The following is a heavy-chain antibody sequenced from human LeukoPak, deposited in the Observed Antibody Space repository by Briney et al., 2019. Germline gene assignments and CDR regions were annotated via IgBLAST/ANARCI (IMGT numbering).Heavy chain of an antibody. CDR3: ARDRSGYEYHDL. Sequence: GGSLRLSCAASGFTVSSNHMSWVRQAPGKGLEWVSIAYSGGNTFYADSVKGRFTISRDNSNTLYLQMNSLRVEDTAVYYCARDRSGYEYHDLWGQGTLVTVSS. J-gene: IGHJ5*02. CDR2: AYSGGNT. V-gene: IGHV3-66*01. D-gene: IGHD5-12*01. CDR1: GFTVSSNH.